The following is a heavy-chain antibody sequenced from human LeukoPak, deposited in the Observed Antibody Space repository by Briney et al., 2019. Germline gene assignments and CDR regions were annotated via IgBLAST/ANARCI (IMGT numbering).Heavy chain of an antibody. CDR2: MYYSGST. Sequence: PSETLSLTCTVSGDSISSRSYFWDWIRQSPGKGLEWIGSMYYSGSTYYGPSLKSRVTMSIDTAENQFSLKLTSVTAADTAVYYCARHYGPWGQGTLVTVSS. J-gene: IGHJ5*02. D-gene: IGHD3-10*01. CDR1: GDSISSRSYF. V-gene: IGHV4-39*01. CDR3: ARHYGP.